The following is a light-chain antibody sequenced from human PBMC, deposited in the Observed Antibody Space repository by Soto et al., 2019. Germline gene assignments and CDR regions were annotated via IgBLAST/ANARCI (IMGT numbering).Light chain of an antibody. CDR3: RSYAGSSTLL. CDR1: SRDVGSYNS. J-gene: IGLJ2*01. CDR2: GVT. Sequence: QSALTPPRSLSGSPGQSLTISCTGTSRDVGSYNSVSWYQQHPDKAPKLMIFGVTKRPSGVPDRFSGSKSGNTASLTIAGLQPEYEADYYCRSYAGSSTLLFGGGPKLTVL. V-gene: IGLV2-11*01.